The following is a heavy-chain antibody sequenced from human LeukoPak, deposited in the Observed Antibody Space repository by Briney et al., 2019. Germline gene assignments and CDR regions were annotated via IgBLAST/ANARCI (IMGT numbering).Heavy chain of an antibody. Sequence: GGFLRLSCAASGFTFSSYSINWVRQAPGKGLEWVSSISSGSGYIYYADSVKGRFTISRDDAKSSLYLQMNSLRADDTAVYYCARDGWPGSSYYRPFDYWGQGTLVTVSS. D-gene: IGHD6-13*01. CDR3: ARDGWPGSSYYRPFDY. J-gene: IGHJ4*02. CDR2: ISSGSGYI. CDR1: GFTFSSYS. V-gene: IGHV3-21*01.